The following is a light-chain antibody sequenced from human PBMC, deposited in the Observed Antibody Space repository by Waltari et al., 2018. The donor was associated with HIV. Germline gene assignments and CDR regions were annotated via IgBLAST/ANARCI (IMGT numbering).Light chain of an antibody. CDR1: HSDVGGYNY. Sequence: QSALTQPASVSGSPGQSITISCTGTHSDVGGYNYVSWYQQHPGKAPKLMIFEVSNRPSGVSHRFSGSKSGNTASLTISGLQAEDEADYYCSSYTSSSTLRVFGTGTKVTVL. CDR3: SSYTSSSTLRV. CDR2: EVS. V-gene: IGLV2-14*01. J-gene: IGLJ1*01.